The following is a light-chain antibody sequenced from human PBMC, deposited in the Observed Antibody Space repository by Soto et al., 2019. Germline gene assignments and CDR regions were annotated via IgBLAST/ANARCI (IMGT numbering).Light chain of an antibody. CDR2: GAS. J-gene: IGKJ1*01. CDR3: QQYNNRPPWT. V-gene: IGKV3-15*01. CDR1: QSVGSN. Sequence: EIVMTQSPATLSVSPGERATLSCRASQSVGSNLAWYQQKPGQAPSLLMYGASTRATGVPARFSGSRSGAEFTLPLSSLRSEDFAVYYCQQYNNRPPWTFGQGTKVQIE.